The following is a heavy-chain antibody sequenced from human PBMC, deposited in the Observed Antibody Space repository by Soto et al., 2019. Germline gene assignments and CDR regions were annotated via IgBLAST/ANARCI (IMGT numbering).Heavy chain of an antibody. V-gene: IGHV3-30*03. CDR1: IFTFSDYG. Sequence: QVHLVESGGGVVQVGKSLRLSCAASIFTFSDYGMDWVRQAPGKGLEWVAFISYDGTKELYADSVKGRFAISRDNSQNTLYLQMNSLRTEDTAVYYCARDGSSMIVVNNWFATCGQGTLVTVSS. CDR2: ISYDGTKE. D-gene: IGHD3-22*01. J-gene: IGHJ5*02. CDR3: ARDGSSMIVVNNWFAT.